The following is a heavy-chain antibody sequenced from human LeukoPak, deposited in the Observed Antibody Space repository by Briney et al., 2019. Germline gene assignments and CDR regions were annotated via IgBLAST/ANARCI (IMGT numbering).Heavy chain of an antibody. CDR1: GGSIRSYY. D-gene: IGHD6-13*01. V-gene: IGHV4-59*08. CDR3: ARHDAAAYRGYFDY. CDR2: IYYSGST. J-gene: IGHJ4*02. Sequence: PSETLSLTCTVSGGSIRSYYWSWIRQPPGKGLEWIGYIYYSGSTNYNPSLKSRVTISVDTSKNQFSLKLSSVTAADTAVYYSARHDAAAYRGYFDYWGQGTLVTVSS.